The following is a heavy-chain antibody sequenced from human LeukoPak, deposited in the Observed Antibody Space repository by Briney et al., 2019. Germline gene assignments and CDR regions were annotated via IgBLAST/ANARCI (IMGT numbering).Heavy chain of an antibody. Sequence: PGRSLRLSCAASGFTFSSYGMHWVRQAPGKGLEWVAVISYDGSNKYYADSVKGRFTISRDNSKNTLYLQMNSLRAEDTAVYYCARDGRLVAGRIPQYYFDYWGQGTLVTVSS. J-gene: IGHJ4*02. CDR1: GFTFSSYG. V-gene: IGHV3-30*03. D-gene: IGHD6-25*01. CDR3: ARDGRLVAGRIPQYYFDY. CDR2: ISYDGSNK.